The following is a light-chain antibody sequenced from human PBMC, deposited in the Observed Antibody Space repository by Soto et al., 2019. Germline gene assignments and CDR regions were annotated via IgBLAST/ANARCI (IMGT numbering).Light chain of an antibody. CDR2: DVS. V-gene: IGLV2-14*03. CDR3: SSYTSTSTLYV. J-gene: IGLJ1*01. CDR1: SSDIGGYNY. Sequence: QSALTQPASVSGSPGQSITISCTGTSSDIGGYNYVSWYQQLPGKVPKLIIYDVSNRPSGVSDRFSGSKSGNAASLTISGHQAEDEADYYCSSYTSTSTLYVFGTGTKVTVL.